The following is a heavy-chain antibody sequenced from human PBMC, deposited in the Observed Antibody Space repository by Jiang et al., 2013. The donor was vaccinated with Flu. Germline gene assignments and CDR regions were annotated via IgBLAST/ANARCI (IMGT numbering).Heavy chain of an antibody. D-gene: IGHD6-13*01. CDR3: VRARDTSSWDTFDP. V-gene: IGHV4-59*01. Sequence: GPGLVKSSETLSLTCTVSGGSISRYYWSWIRQPPGKGLEWIGYIYHSGSTNHNPSLKSRVTISVDTSKNQFSLNLSSVTAADTAVYYCVRARDTSSWDTFDPWGQGILVTVSS. CDR2: IYHSGST. CDR1: GGSISRYY. J-gene: IGHJ5*02.